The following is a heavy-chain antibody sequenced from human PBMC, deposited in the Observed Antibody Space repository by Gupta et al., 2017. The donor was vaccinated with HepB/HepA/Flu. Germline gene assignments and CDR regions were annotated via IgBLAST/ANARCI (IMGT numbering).Heavy chain of an antibody. CDR1: GGSFSGYY. Sequence: QVQLQQWVAGLLKPPATLSLPCAGYGGSFSGYYWSCTRQPPGKGLEWIGEINHSGSTNYNPSLKSRVTISVDTSKNQFSLKLSSVTAADTAVYYCARFSDCSTPTCPFDYWGQGTLVTVSS. CDR3: ARFSDCSTPTCPFDY. D-gene: IGHD2-2*01. CDR2: INHSGST. J-gene: IGHJ4*02. V-gene: IGHV4-34*01.